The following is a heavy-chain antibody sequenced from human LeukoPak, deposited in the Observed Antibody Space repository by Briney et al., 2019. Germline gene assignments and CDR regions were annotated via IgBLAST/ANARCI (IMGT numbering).Heavy chain of an antibody. CDR2: IYYSGST. CDR1: GGSISSSSYY. D-gene: IGHD3-22*01. J-gene: IGHJ3*02. CDR3: AKYYDSSGYYYGPGAFDI. Sequence: SQTLSLTCTVSGGSISSSSYYWGWIRQPPGKGLEWIGSIYYSGSTYYNPSLKSRVTISVDTSKNQFSLKLSSVTAADTAVYCCAKYYDSSGYYYGPGAFDIWGQGTMVTVSS. V-gene: IGHV4-39*07.